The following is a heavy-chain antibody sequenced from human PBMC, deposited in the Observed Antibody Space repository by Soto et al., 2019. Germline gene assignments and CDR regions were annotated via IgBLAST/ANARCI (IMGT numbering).Heavy chain of an antibody. Sequence: SETLSLTCTVSGGSISSGGYYWSWIRQHPGKGLEWIGYIYYSGSTYYNPSLKSRVTISVDTSKNQFSLKLSSVTAADTAVYYCARAVGSGYYDSSGYFNWGYYYGMDVWGQGTTVTVSS. D-gene: IGHD3-22*01. CDR3: ARAVGSGYYDSSGYFNWGYYYGMDV. CDR1: GGSISSGGYY. V-gene: IGHV4-31*03. CDR2: IYYSGST. J-gene: IGHJ6*02.